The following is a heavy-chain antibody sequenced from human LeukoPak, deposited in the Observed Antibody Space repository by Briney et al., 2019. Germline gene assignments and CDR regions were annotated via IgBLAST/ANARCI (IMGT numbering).Heavy chain of an antibody. D-gene: IGHD2-21*02. Sequence: ASVKVSCKASGGTFSNYAISWVRQAPGQGLEWMGGIIPIFGTANYAQKFQGRVTITADESTSTAYMELSSLRSEDTAVYYCASVVTAMSAPLSLEYYYYMDVWGKGTTVTISS. J-gene: IGHJ6*03. V-gene: IGHV1-69*13. CDR1: GGTFSNYA. CDR2: IIPIFGTA. CDR3: ASVVTAMSAPLSLEYYYYMDV.